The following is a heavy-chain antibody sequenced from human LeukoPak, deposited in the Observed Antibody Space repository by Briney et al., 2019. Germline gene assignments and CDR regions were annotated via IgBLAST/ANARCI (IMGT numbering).Heavy chain of an antibody. CDR1: GASFSSSTYY. CDR3: ARHAGGISATGTRPFDY. J-gene: IGHJ4*02. D-gene: IGHD6-13*01. CDR2: IYYSGST. V-gene: IGHV4-39*01. Sequence: SETLSLTCTVSGASFSSSTYYWGWIRQPPGKGLEGMGSIYYSGSTYYNPSLKSRVTMSVDTSKNQFSLKLSSVTAADTAVYYCARHAGGISATGTRPFDYWGQGTLVTVSS.